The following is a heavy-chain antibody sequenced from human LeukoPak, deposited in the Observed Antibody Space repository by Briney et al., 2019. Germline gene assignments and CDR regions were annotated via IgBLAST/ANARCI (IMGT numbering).Heavy chain of an antibody. Sequence: ASVKVSCKASGYTFTSYGISWVRQAPGRGLEWMGWISPYNGNTNYAQKLQGRVTMTTDTSTSTVYMEVRGLRSDDTAVYYCARDSSSAYEKCDYWGQGTLVTVSS. D-gene: IGHD3-22*01. CDR2: ISPYNGNT. J-gene: IGHJ4*02. CDR1: GYTFTSYG. V-gene: IGHV1-18*01. CDR3: ARDSSSAYEKCDY.